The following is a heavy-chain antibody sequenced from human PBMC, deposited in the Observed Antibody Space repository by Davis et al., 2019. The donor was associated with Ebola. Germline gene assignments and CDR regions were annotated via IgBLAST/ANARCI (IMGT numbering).Heavy chain of an antibody. V-gene: IGHV1-69*05. CDR3: ASQARGDYYFDY. CDR2: IIPIFGTA. CDR1: GGTFSSYA. J-gene: IGHJ4*02. Sequence: AASVKVSCKASGGTFSSYAISWVRRAPGQGLEWMGGIIPIFGTANYAQKFQGRVTITTDESTSTAYMELSSLRSEDTAVYYCASQARGDYYFDYWGQGTLVTVSS. D-gene: IGHD2-21*02.